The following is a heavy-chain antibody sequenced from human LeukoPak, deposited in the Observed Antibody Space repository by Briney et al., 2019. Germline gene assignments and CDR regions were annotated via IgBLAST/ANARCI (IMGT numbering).Heavy chain of an antibody. CDR2: ILSDGSKE. V-gene: IGHV3-33*06. J-gene: IGHJ2*01. CDR3: AKDRAPYGSGGGEDYFDL. CDR1: GFTFSSYG. D-gene: IGHD3-10*01. Sequence: GGSLRLSCAASGFTFSSYGMHWVRQAPGKGLEWVAVILSDGSKEFYTDSVKGRFTIFRDNSRNTLYLEMSSLRAEDSALYYCAKDRAPYGSGGGEDYFDLWGRGTLVTVSS.